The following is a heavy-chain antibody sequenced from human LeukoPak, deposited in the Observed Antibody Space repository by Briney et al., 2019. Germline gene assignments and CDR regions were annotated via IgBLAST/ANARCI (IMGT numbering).Heavy chain of an antibody. V-gene: IGHV3-7*03. J-gene: IGHJ6*02. CDR2: INHNGNVN. CDR1: GFTFSSYW. D-gene: IGHD3-16*01. CDR3: ARGGGLDV. Sequence: PGRSLRLSGAASGFTFSSYWMNWARQAPGKGLEWVASINHNGNVNYYVDSVKGRFTISRDNAKNSLYLQMSNLRAEDTAVYFCARGGGLDVWGQGATVTVSS.